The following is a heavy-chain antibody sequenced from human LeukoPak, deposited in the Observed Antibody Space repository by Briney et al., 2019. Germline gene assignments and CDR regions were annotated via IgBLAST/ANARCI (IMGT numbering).Heavy chain of an antibody. CDR1: GGSISSYY. V-gene: IGHV4-4*07. CDR3: ARMYSGTYGGIDY. J-gene: IGHJ4*02. Sequence: SETLSLTCTVSGGSISSYYWSWIRQPAGEGLEWIGRIYSSGSTNYNPSLRSRVTLSVATSKNQFSLRLSSVTAADTAVYYCARMYSGTYGGIDYWGQGTLVTVSS. CDR2: IYSSGST. D-gene: IGHD1-26*01.